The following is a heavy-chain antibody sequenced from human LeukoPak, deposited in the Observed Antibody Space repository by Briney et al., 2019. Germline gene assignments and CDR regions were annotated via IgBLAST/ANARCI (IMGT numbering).Heavy chain of an antibody. CDR1: GGSINSGSYY. J-gene: IGHJ5*02. Sequence: SETLSLTCTVSGGSINSGSYYWSWIRQPAGKGLEWIGRIYISGSGGTSYNPSLMSRVTISVDTSKNQFSLKLSSVTAADTAVYYCARLSRPGGWFDPWGQGTLVTVSS. V-gene: IGHV4-61*02. D-gene: IGHD2/OR15-2a*01. CDR3: ARLSRPGGWFDP. CDR2: IYISGSGGT.